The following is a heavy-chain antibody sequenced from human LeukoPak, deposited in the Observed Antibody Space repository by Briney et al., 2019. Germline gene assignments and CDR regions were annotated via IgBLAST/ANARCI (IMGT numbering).Heavy chain of an antibody. Sequence: SETLSLTCTVSGGSISSYYWSWIRQPAGKGLEWIGRIYTSGSTNYNPSLKSRVTMSVDTSKNQFSLKLSSVTAADTAVYYCARATMIGEDYYYYGMDVWGQGTTVTVSS. J-gene: IGHJ6*02. CDR3: ARATMIGEDYYYYGMDV. V-gene: IGHV4-4*07. CDR1: GGSISSYY. CDR2: IYTSGST. D-gene: IGHD3-22*01.